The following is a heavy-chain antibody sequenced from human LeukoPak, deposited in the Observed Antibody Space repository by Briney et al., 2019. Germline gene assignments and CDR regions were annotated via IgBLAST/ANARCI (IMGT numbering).Heavy chain of an antibody. Sequence: GGSLRLSCVASGFTFSSYSMHWVRQAPGKGLVWVSRISVDGSSTSYADSVKGRFTISRDNTKNTLYLQMSSLRDDDTAVYYCARAGASYAMDVWGQGTTVTVS. CDR1: GFTFSSYS. CDR2: ISVDGSST. J-gene: IGHJ6*02. D-gene: IGHD1-14*01. V-gene: IGHV3-74*01. CDR3: ARAGASYAMDV.